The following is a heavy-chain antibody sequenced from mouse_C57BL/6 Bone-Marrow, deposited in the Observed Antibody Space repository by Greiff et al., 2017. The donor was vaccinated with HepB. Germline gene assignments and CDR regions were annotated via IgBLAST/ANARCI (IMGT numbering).Heavy chain of an antibody. Sequence: QQSHGKSLEWIGDINPNNGGTIYNQKFKGKATLTVDKSSSTAYMELRSLTSEDTAVYYCARRLRFDWYFDVWGTGTTVTVSS. V-gene: IGHV1-18*01. D-gene: IGHD1-1*01. J-gene: IGHJ1*03. CDR3: ARRLRFDWYFDV. CDR2: INPNNGGT.